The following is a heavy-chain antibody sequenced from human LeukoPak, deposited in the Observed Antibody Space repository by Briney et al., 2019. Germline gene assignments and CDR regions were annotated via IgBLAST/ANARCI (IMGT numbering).Heavy chain of an antibody. CDR2: ISSSGSMI. CDR3: ARVGQWVSFFDD. J-gene: IGHJ4*02. V-gene: IGHV3-48*04. D-gene: IGHD6-19*01. CDR1: GFTFSTYK. Sequence: GGSLRLSCAASGFTFSTYKMNWVRQAPGQGLEWVSYISSSGSMIYYADSVKGRFTISGDNAKHSLYLQMNSLRAADTAVYYFARVGQWVSFFDDWGKGTPVTVSS.